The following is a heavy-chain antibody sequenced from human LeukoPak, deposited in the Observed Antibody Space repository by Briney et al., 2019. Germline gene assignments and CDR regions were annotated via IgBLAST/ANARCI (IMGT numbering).Heavy chain of an antibody. D-gene: IGHD3-10*01. CDR2: ISSGGNLM. V-gene: IGHV3-48*03. J-gene: IGHJ4*02. CDR3: AKDGSLWFGEAPTDY. CDR1: GFNFKSFE. Sequence: GGSLRLSCAGSGFNFKSFEMKWVRQAPGKGLEWISYISSGGNLMYYADSVKGRFTISRDNARNSLYLQMNSLRAEDTAVYYCAKDGSLWFGEAPTDYWGQGTLVTVSS.